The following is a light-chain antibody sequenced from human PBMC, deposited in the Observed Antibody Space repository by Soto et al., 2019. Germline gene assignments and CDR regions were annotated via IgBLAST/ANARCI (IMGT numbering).Light chain of an antibody. CDR1: QSVSSN. V-gene: IGKV3-15*01. CDR3: QQYGSSGT. J-gene: IGKJ1*01. CDR2: GAF. Sequence: EIVMTQSPVTLSVSPGERVTLSCRASQSVSSNLAWYQQKPGQAPSLLIYGAFTRATGIPARFSGTGSGTDFTLTISRLEPEDFAVYYCQQYGSSGTFGQGTKVEIK.